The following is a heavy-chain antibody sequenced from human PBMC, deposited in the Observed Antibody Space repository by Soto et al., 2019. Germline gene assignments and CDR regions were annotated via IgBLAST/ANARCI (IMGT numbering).Heavy chain of an antibody. J-gene: IGHJ4*02. CDR1: GFTFSSFG. Sequence: EVRLLESGGGLVQTGGSLRLSCAASGFTFSSFGMNLVRQAPGKGLEWLAVISGGGYNKYYAESVKGRFAISRDNSANMAFLQMNTLRADDTAVYYCATDRGSSATCFDYWGPGVLVTVSS. CDR3: ATDRGSSATCFDY. CDR2: ISGGGYNK. D-gene: IGHD2-2*01. V-gene: IGHV3-23*01.